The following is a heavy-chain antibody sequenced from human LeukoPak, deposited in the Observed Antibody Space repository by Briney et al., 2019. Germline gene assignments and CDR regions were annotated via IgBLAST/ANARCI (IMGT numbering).Heavy chain of an antibody. CDR1: GFAFSNFP. Sequence: GGSLRLSCAASGFAFSNFPMHWVRQAPGKGLEWLANIKQDGSEKYYVDSVKGRFTISRDNAKNSLYLQMNSLRAEDTAVYYCARDLRFLEWFSHDYWGQGTLVTVSS. V-gene: IGHV3-7*01. CDR2: IKQDGSEK. D-gene: IGHD3-3*01. J-gene: IGHJ4*02. CDR3: ARDLRFLEWFSHDY.